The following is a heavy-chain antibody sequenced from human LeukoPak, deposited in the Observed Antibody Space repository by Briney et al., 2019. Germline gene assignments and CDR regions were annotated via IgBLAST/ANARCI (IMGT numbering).Heavy chain of an antibody. D-gene: IGHD3-10*01. CDR1: GFTFSRYA. Sequence: GGSLRLSCSASGFTFSRYAVHWVRQAPGKGLEYVSAISSNGGSTYYADSVKGRFTISRDNSKNTLYLQMSSLRAEDTAVYYCVKDGSGSYYTYYFDYWGQGTLVTVSS. J-gene: IGHJ4*02. V-gene: IGHV3-64D*06. CDR3: VKDGSGSYYTYYFDY. CDR2: ISSNGGST.